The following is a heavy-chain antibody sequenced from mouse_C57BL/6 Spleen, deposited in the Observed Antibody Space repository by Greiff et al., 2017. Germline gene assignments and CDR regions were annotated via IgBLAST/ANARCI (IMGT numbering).Heavy chain of an antibody. J-gene: IGHJ4*01. Sequence: QVQLQQSGAELARPGASVKLSCKASGYTFTSYGISWVKQRTGQGLEWIGEIYPRSGNTYYNEKFKGKATLTADKSSSTAYMELRSLTSEDSAVYFCAREGPTVVAPYAMDDWGQGTSVTVSS. CDR1: GYTFTSYG. V-gene: IGHV1-81*01. CDR2: IYPRSGNT. CDR3: AREGPTVVAPYAMDD. D-gene: IGHD1-1*01.